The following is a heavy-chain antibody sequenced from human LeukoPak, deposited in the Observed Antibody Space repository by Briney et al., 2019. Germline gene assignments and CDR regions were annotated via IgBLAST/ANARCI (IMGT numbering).Heavy chain of an antibody. CDR2: LKQDAYQT. V-gene: IGHV3-7*03. J-gene: IGHJ4*02. D-gene: IGHD6-19*01. Sequence: GGPLRLSCAASGFSFSSSWMAWVRQAPGQGLEWVANLKQDAYQTFYLESVKGRFTISRDDAKNSLYLYMNSQRVEDTAMYYCARDRRSGLDHWGQGALVTVSS. CDR1: GFSFSSSW. CDR3: ARDRRSGLDH.